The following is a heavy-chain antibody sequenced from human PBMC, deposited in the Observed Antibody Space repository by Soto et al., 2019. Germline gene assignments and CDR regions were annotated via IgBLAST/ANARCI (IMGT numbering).Heavy chain of an antibody. V-gene: IGHV3-30*18. Sequence: GGSLRLSCASSGFTFSDYAMHWVRQAPGKGLEWVAVVSHDGRNTHYADSVKGRFTISRDSSKNTVSLEMTSLRAEDTAVYYYAKGGRQWLVTSDFNYWGQGALVTVSS. CDR2: VSHDGRNT. CDR3: AKGGRQWLVTSDFNY. J-gene: IGHJ4*02. D-gene: IGHD6-19*01. CDR1: GFTFSDYA.